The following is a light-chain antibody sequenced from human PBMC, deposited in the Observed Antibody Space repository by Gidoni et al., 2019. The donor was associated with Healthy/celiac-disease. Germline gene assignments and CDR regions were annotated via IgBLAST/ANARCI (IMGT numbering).Light chain of an antibody. CDR1: QSVSSSY. J-gene: IGKJ2*01. CDR3: QQYGSSPPAT. Sequence: EILLTQSPGTLSLSPGERATLSCRASQSVSSSYLAWYQQKPGQAPRLLIYGASSRATGIPDRCSGSGAGTDFTLTISRLEPEDFAVYYCQQYGSSPPATFGQGTKLEIK. CDR2: GAS. V-gene: IGKV3-20*01.